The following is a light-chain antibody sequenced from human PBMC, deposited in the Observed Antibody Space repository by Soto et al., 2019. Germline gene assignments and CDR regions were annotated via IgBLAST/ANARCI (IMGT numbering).Light chain of an antibody. CDR3: QQYGSSSMYT. CDR2: GAS. Sequence: EIVLTQSPGTLSLSPGERATLSCRASQSVSSSYLAWYQQKLGQAPRLLIYGASSRATGIPDRFSGSGSGTDFTLTISRLEPEDFAVYYCQQYGSSSMYTFGQGTKREIK. V-gene: IGKV3-20*01. J-gene: IGKJ2*01. CDR1: QSVSSSY.